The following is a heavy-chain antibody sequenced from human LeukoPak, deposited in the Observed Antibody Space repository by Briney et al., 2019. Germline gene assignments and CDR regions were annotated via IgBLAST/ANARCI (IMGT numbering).Heavy chain of an antibody. V-gene: IGHV3-21*01. J-gene: IGHJ5*02. CDR1: GFSFSGYS. D-gene: IGHD3-10*01. CDR3: AKNHKLYDSGRGFDP. CDR2: INSSRGYI. Sequence: AGSLRLTCAASGFSFSGYSVIWVRQAPGKGLEWFSSINSSRGYIHHADSGKGRFTITSDNDKNSLYLQMRSLRAEYTAVYQRAKNHKLYDSGRGFDPWGQGTLVTVSS.